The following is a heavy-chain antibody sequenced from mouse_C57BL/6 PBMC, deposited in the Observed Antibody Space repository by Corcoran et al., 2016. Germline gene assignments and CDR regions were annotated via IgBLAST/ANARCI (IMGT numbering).Heavy chain of an antibody. CDR3: AKISLANWDVDY. D-gene: IGHD4-1*01. Sequence: QVQLQQSGAELVKPGASVKISCKASGYAFSSYWMNWVKQRPGKGLEWIGQIYPGDGDTNYNGKFKGKATLTADKSSSTAYMQLSSLTSEDSAVYFCAKISLANWDVDYWGQGTTLTVSS. CDR2: IYPGDGDT. V-gene: IGHV1-80*01. CDR1: GYAFSSYW. J-gene: IGHJ2*01.